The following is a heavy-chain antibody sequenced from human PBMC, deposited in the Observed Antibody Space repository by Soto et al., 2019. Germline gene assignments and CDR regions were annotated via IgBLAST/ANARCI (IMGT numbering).Heavy chain of an antibody. CDR1: GFTFISHG. CDR3: ARPARIAGRRLSSYDFDY. Sequence: GGSLRLSCAVSGFTFISHGMHWVRQAPGKGLEWVAVIWYDGSNKYYADSVKGRFTISRDNSKNTLYLQMNSLRAEDTAVYYCARPARIAGRRLSSYDFDYWGQGTLVTVS. J-gene: IGHJ4*02. CDR2: IWYDGSNK. V-gene: IGHV3-33*01. D-gene: IGHD6-6*01.